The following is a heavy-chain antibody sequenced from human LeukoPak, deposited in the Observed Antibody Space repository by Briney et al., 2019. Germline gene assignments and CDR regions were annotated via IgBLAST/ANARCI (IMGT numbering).Heavy chain of an antibody. D-gene: IGHD4-17*01. CDR2: IKGDGSST. V-gene: IGHV3-74*01. J-gene: IGHJ4*02. CDR3: ARASTTVPNLLDH. Sequence: GGSLRLSCAASGFTFSTYWMHWVRQAPGKGQVWVARIKGDGSSTIYADSVKGRFTISRDNSKNTLYLQTSSLRAEDTAVYYCARASTTVPNLLDHWGRGTLVTVSS. CDR1: GFTFSTYW.